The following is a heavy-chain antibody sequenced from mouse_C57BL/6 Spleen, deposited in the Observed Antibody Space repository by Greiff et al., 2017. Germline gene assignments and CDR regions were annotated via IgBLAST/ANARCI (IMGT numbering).Heavy chain of an antibody. CDR3: ARTRNWCDPWSAY. CDR1: GYTFTSYW. V-gene: IGHV1-7*01. D-gene: IGHD4-1*01. J-gene: IGHJ3*01. Sequence: QVQLQQSGAELAKPGASVKLSCKASGYTFTSYWMHWVQQRPGQGLEWIGYINPSSGSTTYNQKFKDKATLTADKSSSTAYMQLSSLTYEDSAVYYGARTRNWCDPWSAYWGQGTLVTVSA. CDR2: INPSSGST.